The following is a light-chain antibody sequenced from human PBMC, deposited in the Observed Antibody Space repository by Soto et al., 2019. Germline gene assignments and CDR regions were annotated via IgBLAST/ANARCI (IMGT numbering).Light chain of an antibody. Sequence: QSALTQPASVSGSPGQSVAISCTGTSSDVGAYNYVSWYQQHPGKAPKLLLSEVRNRPSGVSDRFSGSKSGNTASLTISGLQAEDEADYYCSSLTTSFTYVFGTGTKVTVL. J-gene: IGLJ1*01. CDR2: EVR. CDR3: SSLTTSFTYV. CDR1: SSDVGAYNY. V-gene: IGLV2-14*01.